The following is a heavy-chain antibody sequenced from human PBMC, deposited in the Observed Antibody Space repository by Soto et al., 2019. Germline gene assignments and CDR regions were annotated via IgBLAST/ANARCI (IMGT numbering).Heavy chain of an antibody. CDR2: IIPILGIA. CDR3: ARVGVGVSNFDY. Sequence: ASVKVSCKASGGTFSSYTISWVRQAPGQGLEWMGRIIPILGIANYAQKFQGRVTITADKSTSTAYMELSSLRSEDTAVYYCARVGVGVSNFDYWGQGTLVTVSS. J-gene: IGHJ4*02. D-gene: IGHD3-3*01. CDR1: GGTFSSYT. V-gene: IGHV1-69*02.